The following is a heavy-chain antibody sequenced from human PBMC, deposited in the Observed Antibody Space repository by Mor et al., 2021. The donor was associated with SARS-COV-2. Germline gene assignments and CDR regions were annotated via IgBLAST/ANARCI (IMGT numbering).Heavy chain of an antibody. J-gene: IGHJ4*02. Sequence: TKYSPSFQGHVTISADKSISTAYLQWSSLKASDTAMYYCARLTQSSGYYYVGNYWGQGTLVTVSS. V-gene: IGHV5-10-1*01. CDR2: T. CDR3: ARLTQSSGYYYVGNY. D-gene: IGHD3-22*01.